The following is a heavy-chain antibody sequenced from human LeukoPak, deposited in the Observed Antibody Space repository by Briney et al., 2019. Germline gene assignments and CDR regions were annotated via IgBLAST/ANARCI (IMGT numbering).Heavy chain of an antibody. V-gene: IGHV4-59*01. CDR2: IYYSGST. CDR3: ARRGSRKFNWFDP. Sequence: SETLSLTYTVSGGSISSYYWSWIRQPPGKGLEWIGYIYYSGSTNYNPSLKSRVTISVDTSKNQFSLKLSSVTAADTAVYYCARRGSRKFNWFDPWGQGTLVTVSS. CDR1: GGSISSYY. D-gene: IGHD2-15*01. J-gene: IGHJ5*02.